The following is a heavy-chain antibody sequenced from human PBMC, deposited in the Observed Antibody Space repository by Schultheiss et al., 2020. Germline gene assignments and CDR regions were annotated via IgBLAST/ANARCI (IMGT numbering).Heavy chain of an antibody. CDR3: ARDWELERRDAFDI. V-gene: IGHV4-59*12. CDR2: IYYSGST. CDR1: GDSISNYY. J-gene: IGHJ3*02. Sequence: SETLSLTCTVSGDSISNYYWSWIRQPPGKGLEWIGHIYYSGSTNYNPSLKSRVTISVDTSKNQFSLKLSSVTAADTAVYYCARDWELERRDAFDIWGQGTMVTVSS. D-gene: IGHD1-1*01.